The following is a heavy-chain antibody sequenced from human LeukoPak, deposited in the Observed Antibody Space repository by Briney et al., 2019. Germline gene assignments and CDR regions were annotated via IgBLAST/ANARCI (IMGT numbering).Heavy chain of an antibody. CDR3: TKGGTAGFDS. D-gene: IGHD1-1*01. CDR2: INSDGSST. Sequence: GGSLRLSCAASGFTFNTYWMHWVRQSPGKGLVWVSRINSDGSSTTYADSVKGRFTISRDNAKNTVYLQMNSLRDEDTAVYYCTKGGTAGFDSWGQGTVVTASS. J-gene: IGHJ4*02. V-gene: IGHV3-74*01. CDR1: GFTFNTYW.